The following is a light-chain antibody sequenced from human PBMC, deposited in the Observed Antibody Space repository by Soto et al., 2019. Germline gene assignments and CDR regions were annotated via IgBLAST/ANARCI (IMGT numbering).Light chain of an antibody. CDR3: LQYHNLWA. V-gene: IGKV3-15*01. CDR2: RAS. CDR1: QNIYSN. Sequence: ILMTQSPASLSVSPGERATLSCRASQNIYSNIAWYQQRPGQAPRLLIYRASTRATGVPARFSGRGSGTEFTLTISSLQSEDFTVYSCLQYHNLWAFGQGTKVESK. J-gene: IGKJ1*01.